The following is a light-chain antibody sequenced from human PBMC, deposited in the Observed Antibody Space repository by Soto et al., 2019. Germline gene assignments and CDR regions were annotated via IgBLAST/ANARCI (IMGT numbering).Light chain of an antibody. Sequence: QSVLTQPVSVSGSPGQSITISCTGTSSDLGSYDLVSWYQQHPGKAPELMVYEVTKRPSGVSNRFSGSKSGNTASLTISGLQAEDEADYSCSSYAGSGTFYVFGSGTKVTVL. CDR1: SSDLGSYDL. CDR3: SSYAGSGTFYV. CDR2: EVT. J-gene: IGLJ1*01. V-gene: IGLV2-23*02.